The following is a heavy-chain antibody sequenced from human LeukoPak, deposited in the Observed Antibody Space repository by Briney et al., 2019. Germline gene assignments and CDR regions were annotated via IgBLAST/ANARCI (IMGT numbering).Heavy chain of an antibody. Sequence: ASVKVSCKASGDTFIDYYMHWVRQAPGQGLEWMGWINPKTGGTRCSQKFQGRVTMTSDRSISTAYMEVTGLESDDTAVYYCARSSGFSRFDYWGQGALVTVSS. CDR2: INPKTGGT. CDR3: ARSSGFSRFDY. D-gene: IGHD6-19*01. V-gene: IGHV1-2*02. CDR1: GDTFIDYY. J-gene: IGHJ4*02.